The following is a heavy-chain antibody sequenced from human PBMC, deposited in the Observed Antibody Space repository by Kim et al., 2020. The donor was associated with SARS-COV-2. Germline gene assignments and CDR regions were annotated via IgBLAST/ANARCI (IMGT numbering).Heavy chain of an antibody. CDR3: ARDQGNSLFDY. J-gene: IGHJ4*02. D-gene: IGHD4-4*01. V-gene: IGHV3-30*01. Sequence: KDYADSVKGRFSISRDNSTNTLYLQMNSLRAEDTAVYYCARDQGNSLFDYWGQGTLVTVSS. CDR2: K.